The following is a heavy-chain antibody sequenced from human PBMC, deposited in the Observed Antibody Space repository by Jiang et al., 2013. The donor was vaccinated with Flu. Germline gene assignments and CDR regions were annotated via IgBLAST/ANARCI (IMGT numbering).Heavy chain of an antibody. Sequence: GLVKASETLSLTCTVSGGSINTFYWSWVRQPPGKGLEWIGYIYYSGSATYNPSLKSRVSMSVETSKNQFSLKLTSATAADTAVYYCARQHYRNAWFDSWGQGTL. CDR3: ARQHYRNAWFDS. J-gene: IGHJ5*01. CDR1: GGSINTFY. D-gene: IGHD3-10*01. V-gene: IGHV4-59*08. CDR2: IYYSGSA.